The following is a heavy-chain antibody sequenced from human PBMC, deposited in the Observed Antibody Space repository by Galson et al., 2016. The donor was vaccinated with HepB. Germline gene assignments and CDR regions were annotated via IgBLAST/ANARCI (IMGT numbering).Heavy chain of an antibody. CDR1: GFTFSNYD. V-gene: IGHV3-13*01. D-gene: IGHD6-19*01. J-gene: IGHJ3*02. Sequence: SLRLSCAASGFTFSNYDMHWVRQVIGKGLEWVSGIGIGGDTYYAASVKGRFIISRDNGKNSLYLQMNSLTAGDTAVYYCVRDLCSNVRCSGLDALDSWGKGTMVTVSS. CDR3: VRDLCSNVRCSGLDALDS. CDR2: IGIGGDT.